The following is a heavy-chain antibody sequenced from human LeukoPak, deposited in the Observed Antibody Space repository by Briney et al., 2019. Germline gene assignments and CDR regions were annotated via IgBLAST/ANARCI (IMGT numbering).Heavy chain of an antibody. CDR3: ARLTRLSTSPDRYYLDY. D-gene: IGHD6-6*01. V-gene: IGHV4-4*09. Sequence: PSETLSLTCTVSGDTISSYYWSWIRQPPGKGLEWIGYIYTSGGTNYIPSLKGRVTISIDTSKNQFSLKLSSVTAADSAVYYCARLTRLSTSPDRYYLDYWGQGTLVTVSS. CDR2: IYTSGGT. CDR1: GDTISSYY. J-gene: IGHJ4*02.